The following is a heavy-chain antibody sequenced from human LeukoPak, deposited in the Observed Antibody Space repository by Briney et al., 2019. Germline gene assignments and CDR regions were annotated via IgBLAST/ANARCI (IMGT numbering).Heavy chain of an antibody. V-gene: IGHV1-69*13. CDR3: ARMYLAGLQLMDV. Sequence: SVKVSCKASGGTFISYAISWVRQAPGQGLEWMGGIIPIFGTANYAQKFQGRVTISADESTSTAYMELSSLRSEDTAVYYCARMYLAGLQLMDVWGQGTTVTVSS. CDR1: GGTFISYA. D-gene: IGHD1-1*01. J-gene: IGHJ6*02. CDR2: IIPIFGTA.